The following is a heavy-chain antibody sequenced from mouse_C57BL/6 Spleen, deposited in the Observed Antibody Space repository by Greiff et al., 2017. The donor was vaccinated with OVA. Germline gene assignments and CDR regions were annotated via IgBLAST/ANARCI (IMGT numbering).Heavy chain of an antibody. CDR1: GFTFSSYA. J-gene: IGHJ1*03. CDR2: ISSGGDYI. Sequence: EVKLVESGEGLVKPGGSLKLSCAASGFTFSSYAMSWVRQTPEKRLEWVAYISSGGDYIYYADTVKGRFTISRDNARNTLYRQMSSLKSEDTAMYYCTRDYYGSPYWYFDVWGTGTTVTVSS. V-gene: IGHV5-9-1*02. D-gene: IGHD1-1*01. CDR3: TRDYYGSPYWYFDV.